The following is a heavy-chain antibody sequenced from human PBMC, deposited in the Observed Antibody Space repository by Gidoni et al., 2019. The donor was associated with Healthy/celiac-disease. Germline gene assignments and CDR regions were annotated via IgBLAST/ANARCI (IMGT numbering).Heavy chain of an antibody. D-gene: IGHD5-12*01. CDR3: AKDGGYSRGRLPFDY. Sequence: RDNSKNTLYLQMNSLRAEDTAVYYCAKDGGYSRGRLPFDYWGQGTLVTVSS. V-gene: IGHV3-23*01. J-gene: IGHJ4*02.